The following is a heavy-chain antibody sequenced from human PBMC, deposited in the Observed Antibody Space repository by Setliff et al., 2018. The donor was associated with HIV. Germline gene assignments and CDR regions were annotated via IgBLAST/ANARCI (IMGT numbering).Heavy chain of an antibody. D-gene: IGHD3-3*01. CDR1: GASMRGTNYY. CDR2: FHFSGST. V-gene: IGHV4-39*01. CDR3: ARPSLGIGGGSKFDS. J-gene: IGHJ4*02. Sequence: KASETLSLTCTVSGASMRGTNYYWGWVRQPPGKGLEWIGNFHFSGSTYYNPSLKSRVTISVDPSQNQFSLRLISVTAADAAIYYCARPSLGIGGGSKFDSWGQGIRVTVS.